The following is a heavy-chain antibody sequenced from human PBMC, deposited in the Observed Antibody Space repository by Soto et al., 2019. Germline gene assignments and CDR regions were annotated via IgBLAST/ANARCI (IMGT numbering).Heavy chain of an antibody. D-gene: IGHD6-13*01. CDR3: ARDNSSSWYGQTNWFDT. J-gene: IGHJ5*02. V-gene: IGHV3-33*01. Sequence: QVQLVESGGGVVQPGRSLRLSCAASGFTFSSYGMHWVRQAPGKGLEWVAVIWYDGSNKYYADSVKGRFTISRDNSKNTLYLQMNSLRAEDTAGYYCARDNSSSWYGQTNWFDTWGQGTLVTVSS. CDR1: GFTFSSYG. CDR2: IWYDGSNK.